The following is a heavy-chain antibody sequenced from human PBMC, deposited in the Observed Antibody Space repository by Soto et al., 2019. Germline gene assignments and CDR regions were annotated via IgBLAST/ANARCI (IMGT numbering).Heavy chain of an antibody. J-gene: IGHJ5*02. Sequence: GALRLSCGASGFNFGAFGMNWVRQAPGKGLEWVSSITLSSSYIYYADSVKGRFTVSRDNAKNSLYLDMKSLTVDDTAVYYCARDMKSVRFWGTNGFDPWGQGTLVTVSS. CDR2: ITLSSSYI. CDR1: GFNFGAFG. V-gene: IGHV3-21*01. D-gene: IGHD3-16*01. CDR3: ARDMKSVRFWGTNGFDP.